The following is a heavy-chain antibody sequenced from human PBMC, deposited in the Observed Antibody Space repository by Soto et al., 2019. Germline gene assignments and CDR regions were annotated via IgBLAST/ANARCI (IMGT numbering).Heavy chain of an antibody. CDR2: ISSTSTYI. CDR3: ARGETTGTPHFDY. V-gene: IGHV3-21*01. CDR1: GFPFSSYN. Sequence: EVQLVESGGGLVKPGGSLRLSCAASGFPFSSYNMNWVRQAPGKGLEWVSSISSTSTYIYYRDSVKGRFTISRDNAKNSLYLQMNSLRAEDTAVYYCARGETTGTPHFDYWGQGTLVTLSS. J-gene: IGHJ4*02. D-gene: IGHD1-1*01.